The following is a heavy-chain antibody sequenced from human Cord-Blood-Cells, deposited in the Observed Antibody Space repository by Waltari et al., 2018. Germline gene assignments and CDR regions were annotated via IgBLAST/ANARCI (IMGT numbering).Heavy chain of an antibody. CDR2: KGYDGKNK. J-gene: IGHJ4*02. CDR3: AKPSSGSYYFDY. CDR1: GFTFSSYG. Sequence: QVQLVESGGGVVQPGGSLRLSCAASGFTFSSYGMHWVRQAPGKGLEWVAFKGYDGKNKYYADPVKGRFTISRDNSKNALYLQMNSLRAEDTAVYYCAKPSSGSYYFDYWGQGNLVTVSS. D-gene: IGHD1-26*01. V-gene: IGHV3-30*02.